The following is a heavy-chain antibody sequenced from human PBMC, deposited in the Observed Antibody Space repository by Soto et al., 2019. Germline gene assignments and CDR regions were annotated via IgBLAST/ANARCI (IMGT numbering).Heavy chain of an antibody. CDR3: TSGPEAFDI. CDR1: ELTFSASA. V-gene: IGHV3-73*01. CDR2: IRSKANSYAT. J-gene: IGHJ3*02. Sequence: GGCLRLSCAASELTFSASAMHWVRQASGKGLEWVGRIRSKANSYATAYATSVKGRFTISRDDSKNTAYLQMNSLKTEDTAVYYCTSGPEAFDIWGQGTMVTVSS.